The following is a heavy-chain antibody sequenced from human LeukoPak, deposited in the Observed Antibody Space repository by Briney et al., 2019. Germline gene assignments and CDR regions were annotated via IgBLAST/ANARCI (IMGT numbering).Heavy chain of an antibody. CDR1: GFTFDDYG. CDR2: ISGSGGST. J-gene: IGHJ6*03. Sequence: GGSLRLSCAASGFTFDDYGMHWVRQVPGKGLEWVSAISGSGGSTYYADSVKGRFTISRDNSKNTLYLQMNSLRAEDTAVYYCAKLAYSSSFRYYYYMDVWGKGTTVTVSS. D-gene: IGHD6-6*01. V-gene: IGHV3-23*01. CDR3: AKLAYSSSFRYYYYMDV.